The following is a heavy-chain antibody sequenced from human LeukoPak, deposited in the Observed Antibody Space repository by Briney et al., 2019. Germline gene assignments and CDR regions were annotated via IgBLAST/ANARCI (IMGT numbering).Heavy chain of an antibody. CDR2: IIPILGIA. CDR1: GGTFSSYA. Sequence: SVKVSCKASGGTFSSYAISWVRQAPGQGLEWMGRIIPILGIANYAQKLQGRVMITADKSTSTAYMELSSLRSEDTAVYYCARDRGYDSSGYSPTGPLFDYWGQGTLVTVSS. J-gene: IGHJ4*02. D-gene: IGHD3-22*01. V-gene: IGHV1-69*04. CDR3: ARDRGYDSSGYSPTGPLFDY.